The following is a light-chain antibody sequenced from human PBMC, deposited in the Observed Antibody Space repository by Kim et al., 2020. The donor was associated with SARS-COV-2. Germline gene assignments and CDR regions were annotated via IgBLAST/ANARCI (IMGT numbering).Light chain of an antibody. V-gene: IGKV3-15*01. CDR2: GAS. J-gene: IGKJ4*01. CDR3: QHYENRPLT. CDR1: QNVRTN. Sequence: GSPGERATLSCRASQNVRTNLAWYQQKPGQAPRLLIFGASTRATGIPARISGSGSETEFTLTIDSLQSDDSALYYCQHYENRPLTFGGGTKVDIK.